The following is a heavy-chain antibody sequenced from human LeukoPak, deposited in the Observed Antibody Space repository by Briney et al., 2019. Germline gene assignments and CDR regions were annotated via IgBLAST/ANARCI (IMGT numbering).Heavy chain of an antibody. J-gene: IGHJ3*02. CDR2: ISGSGGRT. D-gene: IGHD1-26*01. V-gene: IGHV3-23*01. CDR3: AKGSREWELLDAFDI. CDR1: GFTFSSYG. Sequence: GGSLRLSCAASGFTFSSYGMSWVRQAPGKGLEWVSGISGSGGRTDYADSVKGRFIISRDNAKNTLFLQMNSLRAEDTAVYYCAKGSREWELLDAFDIWGQGTMVTVPS.